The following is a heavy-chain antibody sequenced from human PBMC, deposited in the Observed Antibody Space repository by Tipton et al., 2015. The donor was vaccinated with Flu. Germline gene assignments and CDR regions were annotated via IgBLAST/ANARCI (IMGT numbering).Heavy chain of an antibody. CDR1: GDSMRRDYF. CDR2: IHYSGSP. Sequence: LRLSCTVSGDSMRRDYFWGWIRQAPGKGLEWIGNIHYSGSPHYNPSLKSRVTISADTSKNQFSLRLTSVTAADTAMYYCARRDYSNYVSEPKSWFDPWGPGALVTVSS. J-gene: IGHJ5*02. V-gene: IGHV4-38-2*02. CDR3: ARRDYSNYVSEPKSWFDP. D-gene: IGHD4-11*01.